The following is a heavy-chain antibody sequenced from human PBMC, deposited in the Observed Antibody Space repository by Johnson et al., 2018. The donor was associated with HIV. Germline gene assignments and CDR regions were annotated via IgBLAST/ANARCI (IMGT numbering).Heavy chain of an antibody. D-gene: IGHD3-10*01. Sequence: QMLLVESGGGVVQPGRSLRLSCAASRITLSSYGMHWVRQAPGKGLEGVAVISYDGSNKYDADSVTGRFTVSSDNSKNTVYLQMTSRRAEDTAVYYCAKQYYGSGGSVHAFDIWGQGTMVTVSS. J-gene: IGHJ3*02. CDR3: AKQYYGSGGSVHAFDI. V-gene: IGHV3-30*18. CDR2: ISYDGSNK. CDR1: RITLSSYG.